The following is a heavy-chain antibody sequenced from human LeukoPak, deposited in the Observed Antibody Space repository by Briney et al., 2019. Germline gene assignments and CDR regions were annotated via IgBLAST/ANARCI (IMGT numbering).Heavy chain of an antibody. CDR2: IYNNGST. D-gene: IGHD3-22*01. CDR3: ARETYYYDSSGYC. Sequence: SQTLSLTCTVSSGSISSGNYYWSWIRQPAGKGLEWLGRIYNNGSTNYNPSLKSRVTILLDTSKNQFSLKLTSVTAADTAVYYCARETYYYDSSGYCWGQGTLVTVSS. J-gene: IGHJ4*02. V-gene: IGHV4-61*02. CDR1: SGSISSGNYY.